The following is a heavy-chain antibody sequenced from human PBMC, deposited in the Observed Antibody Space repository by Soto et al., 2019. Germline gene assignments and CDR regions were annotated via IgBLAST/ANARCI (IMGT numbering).Heavy chain of an antibody. J-gene: IGHJ5*02. CDR1: GITFSNYA. CDR2: ISGSGGTT. V-gene: IGHV3-23*01. D-gene: IGHD1-1*01. CDR3: ARDQSWHDLLWWFDP. Sequence: PGGSLRLSCAASGITFSNYAMSWVRQAPGKGLEWVSTISGSGGTTYYADSVKGRFTISRDNPKNTLYLQMNSLIAEDTAVYYCARDQSWHDLLWWFDPWGQGTLVTVSS.